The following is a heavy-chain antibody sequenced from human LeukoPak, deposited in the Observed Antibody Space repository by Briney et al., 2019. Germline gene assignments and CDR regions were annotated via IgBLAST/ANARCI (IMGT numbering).Heavy chain of an antibody. D-gene: IGHD6-6*01. CDR1: GYTFTSYG. J-gene: IGHJ6*03. CDR3: ARWYSSSSGLGYYYYYMDV. CDR2: ISAYNGNT. Sequence: ASVKVSCKASGYTFTSYGISWVRQAPGQGLEWMGWISAYNGNTHYAQKLQGRVTMTTDTSTSTAYMELRSLRSDDTAVYYCARWYSSSSGLGYYYYYMDVWGKGTTVTVSS. V-gene: IGHV1-18*01.